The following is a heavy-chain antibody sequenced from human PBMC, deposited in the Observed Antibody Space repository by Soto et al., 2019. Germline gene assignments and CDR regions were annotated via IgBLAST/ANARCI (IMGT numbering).Heavy chain of an antibody. Sequence: SVKVSCKASGGTFSSYTISWVRQAPGQGLEWMGRIIPILGIANYAQKFQGRVTITADKSTSTAYMELSSLRSEDTAVYYCARDRRRYSSSYPLDYWGQGTLVTVSS. CDR3: ARDRRRYSSSYPLDY. D-gene: IGHD6-6*01. CDR1: GGTFSSYT. V-gene: IGHV1-69*04. J-gene: IGHJ4*02. CDR2: IIPILGIA.